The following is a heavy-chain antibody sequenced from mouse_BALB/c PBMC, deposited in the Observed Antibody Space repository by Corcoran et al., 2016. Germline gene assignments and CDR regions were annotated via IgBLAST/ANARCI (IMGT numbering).Heavy chain of an antibody. J-gene: IGHJ3*01. CDR3: ARFVYGNTWFAY. CDR2: INTYTGEP. D-gene: IGHD2-1*01. Sequence: QIQLVQSGPELKKPGETVKISCKASGYTFTNYGMNWVKQAPGKGLKWMGWINTYTGEPTYADDFKGRIAFSLETSASTAYLQINNLKNEDTATYVCARFVYGNTWFAYWGQGTLVTVSA. CDR1: GYTFTNYG. V-gene: IGHV9-3-1*01.